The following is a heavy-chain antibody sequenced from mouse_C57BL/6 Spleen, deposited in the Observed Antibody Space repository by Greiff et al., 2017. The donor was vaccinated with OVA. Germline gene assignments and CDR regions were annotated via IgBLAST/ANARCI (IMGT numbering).Heavy chain of an antibody. Sequence: QVQLQQPGAELVRPGSSVKLSCKASGYTFTSYWMDWVKQRPGQGLEWIGNIYPSDSETHYNQKFKDKATLTVDKSSSTAYMQLSSLTSEDSAVYYCARSYGNSLWDYWGQGTSVTVSS. CDR2: IYPSDSET. J-gene: IGHJ4*01. D-gene: IGHD2-1*01. V-gene: IGHV1-61*01. CDR3: ARSYGNSLWDY. CDR1: GYTFTSYW.